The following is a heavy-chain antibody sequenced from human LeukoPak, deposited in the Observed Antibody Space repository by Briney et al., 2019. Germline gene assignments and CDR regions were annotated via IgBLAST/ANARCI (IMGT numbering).Heavy chain of an antibody. D-gene: IGHD2-15*01. V-gene: IGHV3-66*01. CDR2: VYSGGNT. CDR1: GFTVGSSY. Sequence: GGSLRLSCAASGFTVGSSYMNWVRQAPGKGLEWVSVVYSGGNTYYADSVKGRFTISRDYSKNTLYLQMNNLRAEDTAVYYCARDLSHCSGGSCYSAHFDYWGQGTLVTVSS. CDR3: ARDLSHCSGGSCYSAHFDY. J-gene: IGHJ4*02.